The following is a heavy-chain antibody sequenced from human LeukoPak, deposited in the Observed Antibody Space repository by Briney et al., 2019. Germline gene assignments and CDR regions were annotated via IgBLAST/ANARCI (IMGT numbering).Heavy chain of an antibody. D-gene: IGHD3-22*01. J-gene: IGHJ5*02. CDR2: ISSSSSYI. CDR3: ARDGSSGYSYNWFDP. Sequence: AGGSLRLSCAASGFTFSSYSMNWVRQAPGKGLEWVSSISSSSSYIYYADSVKGRFTISRDNAKNSLYLQMNSLRAEDTAVYYCARDGSSGYSYNWFDPWGQGTLVTVSS. V-gene: IGHV3-21*01. CDR1: GFTFSSYS.